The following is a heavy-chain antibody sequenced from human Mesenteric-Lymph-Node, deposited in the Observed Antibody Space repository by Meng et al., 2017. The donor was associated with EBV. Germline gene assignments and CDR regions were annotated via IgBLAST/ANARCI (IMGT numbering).Heavy chain of an antibody. J-gene: IGHJ4*02. CDR1: GYTYIIFG. V-gene: IGHV1-18*01. Sequence: QVQRVQSGPEVKKPGATVKVSCKASGYTYIIFGISWVRQAPGQGLEWLGWMSANNGNTIYAQKFQGRVIMTTDRSTSTAYMEVRSLTSDDTAVYYCARDSVTSPIDYWGQGTLVTVSS. CDR2: MSANNGNT. CDR3: ARDSVTSPIDY. D-gene: IGHD4-17*01.